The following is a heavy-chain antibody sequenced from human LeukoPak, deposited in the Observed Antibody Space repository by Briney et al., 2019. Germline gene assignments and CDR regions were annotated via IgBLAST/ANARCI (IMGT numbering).Heavy chain of an antibody. J-gene: IGHJ4*02. CDR3: AKGLYYYDSSGPPLGY. CDR2: IRYDGSNK. CDR1: GFTFSSYG. Sequence: GGSLRLSCAASGFTFSSYGMHWVRQAPGKGLEWVAFIRYDGSNKYYADSVKGRFTISRDNSKNTLYLQMNSLRAEDTAVYYCAKGLYYYDSSGPPLGYWGQGTLVTVSS. V-gene: IGHV3-30*02. D-gene: IGHD3-22*01.